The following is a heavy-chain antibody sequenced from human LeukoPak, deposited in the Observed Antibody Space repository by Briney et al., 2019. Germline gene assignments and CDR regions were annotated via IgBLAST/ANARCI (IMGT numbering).Heavy chain of an antibody. CDR1: GGSFSGYY. J-gene: IGHJ5*02. V-gene: IGHV4-34*01. CDR2: INHSGST. Sequence: SETLSLTCAVYGGSFSGYYWSWIRQPPGKGLEWIGEINHSGSTNYNPSLKSRVTISVDTSKNQFPLKLSSVTAADTAVYYCARETYYYGSGFSGFDPWGQGTLVTVSS. D-gene: IGHD3-10*01. CDR3: ARETYYYGSGFSGFDP.